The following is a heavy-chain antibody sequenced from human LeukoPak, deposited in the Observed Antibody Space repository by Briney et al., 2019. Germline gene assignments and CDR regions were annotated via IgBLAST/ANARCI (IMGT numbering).Heavy chain of an antibody. CDR3: AKDHFVYSRMIVG. CDR2: ISWNSGSI. Sequence: GGSLRLSCAASGFTFDDYAMHWVRQAPGKGLEWVSGISWNSGSIGYADSVKGRFTISRDNAKNSLYLQMNSLRAEDTALYYCAKDHFVYSRMIVGWGPGTMVTVSS. V-gene: IGHV3-9*01. J-gene: IGHJ3*01. D-gene: IGHD3-22*01. CDR1: GFTFDDYA.